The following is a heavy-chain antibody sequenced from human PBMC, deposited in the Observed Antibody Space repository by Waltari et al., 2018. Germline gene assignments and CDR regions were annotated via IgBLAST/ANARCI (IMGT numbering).Heavy chain of an antibody. CDR2: INPNRGGT. D-gene: IGHD1-7*01. J-gene: IGHJ3*02. Sequence: QVQLVQSGAEVKKPGASVKVSCKASGYTFTGYYMHWVRQAPGQGLEWMGRINPNRGGTNYAQKFQGRVTMTRDTSISTAYMELSRLRSDDTAVYYCVRTGTGDAFDIWGQGTMVTVSS. V-gene: IGHV1-2*06. CDR1: GYTFTGYY. CDR3: VRTGTGDAFDI.